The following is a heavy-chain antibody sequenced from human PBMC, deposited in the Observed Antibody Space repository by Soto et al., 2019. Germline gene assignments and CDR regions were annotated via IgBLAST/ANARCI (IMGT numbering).Heavy chain of an antibody. J-gene: IGHJ6*02. CDR2: IFYSGST. Sequence: SETLSLTCTVSGDSVSSSYYYWGWIRQPPGKGLEWIGSIFYSGSTYYNPSLKSRVTISVDTSKNQFSLKLSSVTAADTAVYYCARRGSSRQIYHYGMHVWGPGTTVTVPS. D-gene: IGHD6-13*01. CDR1: GDSVSSSYYY. CDR3: ARRGSSRQIYHYGMHV. V-gene: IGHV4-39*01.